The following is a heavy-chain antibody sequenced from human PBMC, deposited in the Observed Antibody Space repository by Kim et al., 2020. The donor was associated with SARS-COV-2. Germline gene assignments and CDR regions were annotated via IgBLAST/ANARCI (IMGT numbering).Heavy chain of an antibody. CDR1: GGTFSSYA. CDR3: ATPFSGRLWLDY. CDR2: IIPIFGTA. J-gene: IGHJ4*02. Sequence: SVKVSCKASGGTFSSYAISWVRQAPGQGLEWMGGIIPIFGTANYAQKFQGRVTITADESTSTAYMELSSLRSEDTAVYYCATPFSGRLWLDYWGQGTLVTVSS. V-gene: IGHV1-69*13. D-gene: IGHD3-16*01.